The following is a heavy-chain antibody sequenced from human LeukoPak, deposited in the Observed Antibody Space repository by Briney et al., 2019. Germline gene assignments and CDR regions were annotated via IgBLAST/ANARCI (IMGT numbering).Heavy chain of an antibody. CDR3: AKVPHYGGNSRYFDS. Sequence: WGSLRLSCAASGFTFANYAMSWVRQAPGKGLEWVSSVSGSGGETHSTDSVRGRFTISRDNSKGTLYLQMSSLRAEDTAVYYCAKVPHYGGNSRYFDSWGQGTLVTVSS. V-gene: IGHV3-23*01. J-gene: IGHJ4*02. D-gene: IGHD4-23*01. CDR1: GFTFANYA. CDR2: VSGSGGET.